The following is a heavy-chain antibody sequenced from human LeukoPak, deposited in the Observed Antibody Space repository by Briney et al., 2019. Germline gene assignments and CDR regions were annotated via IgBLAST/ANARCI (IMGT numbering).Heavy chain of an antibody. D-gene: IGHD1-26*01. CDR3: AGNSGSYTRLDF. V-gene: IGHV4-30-2*01. CDR1: GGSISRGGYY. CDR2: VYHTGSS. J-gene: IGHJ4*02. Sequence: SETLSLTCTVSGGSISRGGYYWSWIRQPPGKGLEWIGYVYHTGSSYYNPSLKSRVTISIDRSKNQFSLKLSSVTAADTAVYYCAGNSGSYTRLDFWGQGTLVTVSS.